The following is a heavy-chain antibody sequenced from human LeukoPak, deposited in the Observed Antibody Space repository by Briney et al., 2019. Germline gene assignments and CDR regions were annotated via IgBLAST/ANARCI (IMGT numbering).Heavy chain of an antibody. D-gene: IGHD6-19*01. CDR2: FDPEDGET. CDR1: GYTLTELS. CDR3: ATGGTDSSGWDDFDY. Sequence: GASVKVSCKVSGYTLTELSMHWVRQAPGKGLEWMGGFDPEDGETIYAQKSQGRVTMTEDTSTDTAYMELSSLRSEDTAVYYCATGGTDSSGWDDFDYWGQGTLVTVSS. V-gene: IGHV1-24*01. J-gene: IGHJ4*02.